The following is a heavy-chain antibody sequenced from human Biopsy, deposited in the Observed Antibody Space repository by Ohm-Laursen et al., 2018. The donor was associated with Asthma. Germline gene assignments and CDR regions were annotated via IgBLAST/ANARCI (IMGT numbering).Heavy chain of an antibody. CDR2: KNHSGRS. Sequence: SQTLSLTCAVSGGSVSGGNKSWTRLPQAPGLGRVGNGYKNHSGRSYYNLTPKSRVNISVDKSKNQLSLKVDSVAAADAAVYYCARCGGDWTMRGFDSWGPGTLVTVSS. D-gene: IGHD2-21*02. CDR3: ARCGGDWTMRGFDS. V-gene: IGHV4-30-2*01. CDR1: GGSVSGGNKS. J-gene: IGHJ4*01.